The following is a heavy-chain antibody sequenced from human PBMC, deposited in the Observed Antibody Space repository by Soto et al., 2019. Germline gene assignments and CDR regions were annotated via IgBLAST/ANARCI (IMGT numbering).Heavy chain of an antibody. D-gene: IGHD3-9*01. J-gene: IGHJ4*02. Sequence: GGSLRLSCAASGFTFSSYGMHWVRQAPGKGLEWVAVISYDGSNKYYADSVKGRFTISRDNSKNTLYLQMNSLRAEDTAVYYCALPSSPGYDILSLWGQGTLVTVSS. CDR1: GFTFSSYG. CDR2: ISYDGSNK. CDR3: ALPSSPGYDILSL. V-gene: IGHV3-30*03.